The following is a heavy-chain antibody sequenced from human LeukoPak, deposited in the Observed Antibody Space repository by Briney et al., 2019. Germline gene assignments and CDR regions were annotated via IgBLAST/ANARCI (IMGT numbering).Heavy chain of an antibody. CDR2: IYYSGST. D-gene: IGHD3-22*01. CDR1: GGSISSSSYY. CDR3: AREGYYDSSGYYIGH. V-gene: IGHV4-61*01. Sequence: SETLSLTCIVSGGSISSSSYYWGWIRQPPGKGLEWIGYIYYSGSTNYNPSLKSRVTISVDTSKNQFSLKLSSVTAADTAVYYCAREGYYDSSGYYIGHWGQGTLVTVSS. J-gene: IGHJ1*01.